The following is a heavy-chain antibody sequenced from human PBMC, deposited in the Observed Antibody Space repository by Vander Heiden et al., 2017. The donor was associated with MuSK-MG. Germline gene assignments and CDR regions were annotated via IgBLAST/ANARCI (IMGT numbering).Heavy chain of an antibody. D-gene: IGHD3-9*01. Sequence: QVQLVQSGAEVKKPGSSVKVSCKASGGTFSSYAISWVRQAPGQGLEWMGGIIPIFGTANYAQKFQGRVTITADESTSTAYMELSSLRSEDTAVYYCARDAAYYDILTGYPNAWSFDYWGQGTLVTVSS. CDR2: IIPIFGTA. CDR3: ARDAAYYDILTGYPNAWSFDY. J-gene: IGHJ4*02. CDR1: GGTFSSYA. V-gene: IGHV1-69*01.